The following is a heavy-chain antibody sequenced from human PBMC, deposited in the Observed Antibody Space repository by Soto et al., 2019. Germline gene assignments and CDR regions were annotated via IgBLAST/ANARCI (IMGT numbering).Heavy chain of an antibody. CDR3: ARAPGIAAAYFDY. V-gene: IGHV1-69*13. D-gene: IGHD6-13*01. CDR2: IIPIFGTA. J-gene: IGHJ4*02. CDR1: GGRFGSYA. Sequence: GTSVEVAWKACGGRFGSYAISWVRQAPGQGLEWMGGIIPIFGTANYAQKFQGRVTITADESTSTAYMELSSLRSEDTAVYYCARAPGIAAAYFDYGGQGTLVTVSS.